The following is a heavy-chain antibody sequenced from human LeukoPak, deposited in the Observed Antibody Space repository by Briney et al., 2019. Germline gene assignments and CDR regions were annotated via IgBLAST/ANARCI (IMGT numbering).Heavy chain of an antibody. V-gene: IGHV3-7*01. CDR2: IKQDASQ. D-gene: IGHD3-10*01. J-gene: IGHJ4*02. Sequence: PGGSLRPSCAASGFTFSRHWMGWVRQAPGKGLEWVANIKQDASQYYVDSVRGRFIISRDNAKNSLSLQMNSLRLEDTAVYYCARDQDYYGSGSYLGYWGQGTLVTVSS. CDR1: GFTFSRHW. CDR3: ARDQDYYGSGSYLGY.